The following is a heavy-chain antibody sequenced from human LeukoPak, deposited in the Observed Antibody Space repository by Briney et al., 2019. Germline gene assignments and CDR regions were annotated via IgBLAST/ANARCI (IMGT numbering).Heavy chain of an antibody. V-gene: IGHV3-30*04. CDR3: ARAAMVYIDY. J-gene: IGHJ4*02. Sequence: PGRFLRLSCAASGFTFSSYAMHWVRQAPGKGLEWVAVISYDGSNKYYADSVKGRFTISRDNSKNTLYLQMNSLRAEDTAVYYCARAAMVYIDYWGQGTLVTVSS. D-gene: IGHD5-18*01. CDR1: GFTFSSYA. CDR2: ISYDGSNK.